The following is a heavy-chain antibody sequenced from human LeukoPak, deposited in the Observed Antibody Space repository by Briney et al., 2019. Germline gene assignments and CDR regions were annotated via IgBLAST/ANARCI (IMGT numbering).Heavy chain of an antibody. D-gene: IGHD3-22*01. J-gene: IGHJ1*01. V-gene: IGHV4-39*07. CDR2: IYYSGST. CDR1: GGSISSSSYY. CDR3: AGPNPFADYYDSSGSPGVYQH. Sequence: KSSETLSLTCTVSGGSISSSSYYWGWIRQPPGKGLEWIGSIYYSGSTYYNPSLKSRVTISVDTSKNQFSLKLSSVTAADTAVYYCAGPNPFADYYDSSGSPGVYQHWGQGTLVTVSS.